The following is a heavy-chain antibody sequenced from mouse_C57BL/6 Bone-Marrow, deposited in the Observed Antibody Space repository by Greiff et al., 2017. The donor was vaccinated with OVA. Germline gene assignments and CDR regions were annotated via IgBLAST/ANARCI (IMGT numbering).Heavy chain of an antibody. CDR3: ARRVTYYFDY. J-gene: IGHJ2*01. Sequence: VQLQQSGPELVKPGASVKISCKASGYTFTDYYMNWVKQSHGKSLEWIGDINPNNGGTSYNQKFKGKATLTVDKSSSTAYMELRSLTSEDSAVYYCARRVTYYFDYWGQGTTLTVSS. V-gene: IGHV1-26*01. D-gene: IGHD2-2*01. CDR1: GYTFTDYY. CDR2: INPNNGGT.